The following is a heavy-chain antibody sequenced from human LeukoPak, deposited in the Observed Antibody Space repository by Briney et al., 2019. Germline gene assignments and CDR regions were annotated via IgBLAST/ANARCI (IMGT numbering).Heavy chain of an antibody. D-gene: IGHD3-22*01. Sequence: GGTLRLSCAVSGITFSSYGMSWVRQAPGKGLEWVSYISSSSSTIYYADSVKGRFTISRDNAKNSLYLQMNSLRAEDTAVYYCARVLHKRNYDSTTYYGYWGQGTLVTVSS. CDR2: ISSSSSTI. J-gene: IGHJ4*02. CDR3: ARVLHKRNYDSTTYYGY. CDR1: GITFSSYG. V-gene: IGHV3-48*01.